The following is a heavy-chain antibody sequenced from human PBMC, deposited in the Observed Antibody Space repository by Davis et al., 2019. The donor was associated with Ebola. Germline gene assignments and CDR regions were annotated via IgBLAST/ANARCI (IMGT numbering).Heavy chain of an antibody. CDR3: ARGKTVAGTRGLSWFDP. D-gene: IGHD6-19*01. J-gene: IGHJ5*02. Sequence: ASVKVSCKASGYTFTDYYMHWVRQAPGQGLDWMGWISPYNGNTNYAQKIQGRVTMTTDTSTSTSYMELSSLRSEDTAVFYCARGKTVAGTRGLSWFDPWGPGTLVTVSS. CDR2: ISPYNGNT. V-gene: IGHV1-18*04. CDR1: GYTFTDYY.